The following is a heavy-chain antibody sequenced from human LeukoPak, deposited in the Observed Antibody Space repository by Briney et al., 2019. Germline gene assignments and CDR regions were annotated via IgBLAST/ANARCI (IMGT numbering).Heavy chain of an antibody. CDR3: ARMLGGAGDY. CDR2: IEQDGGEK. D-gene: IGHD3-16*01. V-gene: IGHV3-7*02. CDR1: GFTFSNYW. J-gene: IGHJ4*02. Sequence: QTGGSLRLSCAASGFTFSNYWMNWVRQAPGKGLEWVVNIEQDGGEKNYVDSVKGRFTISRDNARNSLYLQMNSLRAEDTAVYYCARMLGGAGDYWGQGTLVTVSS.